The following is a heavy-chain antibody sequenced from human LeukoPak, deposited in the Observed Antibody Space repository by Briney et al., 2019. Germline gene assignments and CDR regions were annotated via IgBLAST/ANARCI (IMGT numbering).Heavy chain of an antibody. V-gene: IGHV4-59*01. CDR1: GGSTRSYY. CDR2: IYYSGST. J-gene: IGHJ5*02. Sequence: PSETLSLTCTVSGGSTRSYYWSWIRQPPGRGPEWIGNIYYSGSTNYNPSLKSRVTTSVDTSKNQFSLKLSSVTAADTAVYYCARAGPYDSSGYYRTNWFDPWGQGTLVTVSS. D-gene: IGHD3-22*01. CDR3: ARAGPYDSSGYYRTNWFDP.